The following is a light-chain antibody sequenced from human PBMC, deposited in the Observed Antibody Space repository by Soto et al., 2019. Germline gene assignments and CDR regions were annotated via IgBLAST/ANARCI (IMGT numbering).Light chain of an antibody. J-gene: IGLJ1*01. CDR3: SSYTSSSTPFV. CDR1: SSDFGGYNY. V-gene: IGLV2-14*01. CDR2: DVT. Sequence: QSALTQPASVSGSPGQSITISCTGTSSDFGGYNYVSWYQQHPVKAPKLMIYDVTNRPSGVSDRFSGSKSGNTASLIISGLQAEDEADCYCSSYTSSSTPFVFGTGTQVTVL.